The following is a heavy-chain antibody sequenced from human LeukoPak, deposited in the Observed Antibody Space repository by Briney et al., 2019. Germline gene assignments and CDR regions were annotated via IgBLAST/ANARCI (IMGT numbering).Heavy chain of an antibody. CDR3: ARDLTHYDYVWGSYREPDY. V-gene: IGHV3-7*01. CDR2: INSDGSEG. Sequence: PGGSLRLSCAVSGFTFSGFWMSWSRQAPGKGLEWVASINSDGSEGYYADVVKGRFTISRDNAKNSLYLQMNSLRAEDTAVYYCARDLTHYDYVWGSYREPDYWGQGTLVTVSS. J-gene: IGHJ4*02. D-gene: IGHD3-16*02. CDR1: GFTFSGFW.